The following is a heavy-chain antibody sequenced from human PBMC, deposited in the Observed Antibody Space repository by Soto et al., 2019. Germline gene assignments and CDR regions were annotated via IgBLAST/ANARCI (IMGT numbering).Heavy chain of an antibody. CDR1: GYTFTSYD. CDR2: INPNSGST. V-gene: IGHV1-8*02. Sequence: ASVKVSCKASGYTFTSYDINWVRQATGQGLEWMGRINPNSGSTSYAQKFQGRVTMTRDTSTSTAYMELSSLRSEDTAVYYCARGRGTYYYDSSGYLNWFDPWGQGTLVTVSS. D-gene: IGHD3-22*01. CDR3: ARGRGTYYYDSSGYLNWFDP. J-gene: IGHJ5*02.